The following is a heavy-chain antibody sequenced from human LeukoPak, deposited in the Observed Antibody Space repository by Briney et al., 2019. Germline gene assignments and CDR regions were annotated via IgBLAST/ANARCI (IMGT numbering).Heavy chain of an antibody. Sequence: PGGSLRLSCAASGFTFSDYYMSWVRQAPGKGLEWVSVISGSGGITYYADSVKGRFTISRDNSKNTLFLQMNSLRAEDTAVYYCAKDIEGNNYWGQGTLVTVSS. V-gene: IGHV3-23*01. CDR1: GFTFSDYY. D-gene: IGHD1-26*01. J-gene: IGHJ4*02. CDR3: AKDIEGNNY. CDR2: ISGSGGIT.